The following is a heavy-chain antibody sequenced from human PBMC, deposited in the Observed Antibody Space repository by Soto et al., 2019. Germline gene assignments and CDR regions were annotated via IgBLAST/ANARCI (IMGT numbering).Heavy chain of an antibody. J-gene: IGHJ6*02. CDR1: GFTVSSNY. V-gene: IGHV3-66*01. D-gene: IGHD1-1*01. CDR3: ARDGNWNYYGLDV. CDR2: IYSNNNT. Sequence: EVQLVESGGGLVQPGGSLRLSCAASGFTVSSNYMSWVRQAPGKGLEWVSVIYSNNNTYYADSVKGRFTISRDHFKNTLYLQMNTLRAEDTAVYYCARDGNWNYYGLDVWGQGTTVTVSS.